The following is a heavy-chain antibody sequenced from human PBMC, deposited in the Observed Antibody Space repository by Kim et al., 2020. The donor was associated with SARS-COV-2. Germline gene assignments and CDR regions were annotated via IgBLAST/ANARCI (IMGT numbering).Heavy chain of an antibody. Sequence: ASVKVSCKASGYTFTSYYMHWVRQAPGQGLEWMGIINPSGCSTSYAQKFQGRVTMTRDTSTSTVYMELSSLRSEDTAVYYCARDLSRFVDLWGIVGASPLSNGMDVWGEGTTLTVSS. D-gene: IGHD1-26*01. CDR1: GYTFTSYY. CDR2: INPSGCST. V-gene: IGHV1-46*01. J-gene: IGHJ6*04. CDR3: ARDLSRFVDLWGIVGASPLSNGMDV.